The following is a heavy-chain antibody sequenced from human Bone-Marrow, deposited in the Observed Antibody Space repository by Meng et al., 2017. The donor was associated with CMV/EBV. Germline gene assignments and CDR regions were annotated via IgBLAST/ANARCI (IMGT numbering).Heavy chain of an antibody. CDR1: GFTFSDYY. D-gene: IGHD3-3*01. V-gene: IGHV3-11*01. CDR3: ASLWGEWLPY. CDR2: ISSSGSTI. Sequence: GESLKISCAASGFTFSDYYMSWIRQAPGKGLEWVSYISSSGSTIYYADSVKGRFTISRDNAKNSLYLQRNSLRAEDTAVYYCASLWGEWLPYWGQGTRVTVSS. J-gene: IGHJ4*02.